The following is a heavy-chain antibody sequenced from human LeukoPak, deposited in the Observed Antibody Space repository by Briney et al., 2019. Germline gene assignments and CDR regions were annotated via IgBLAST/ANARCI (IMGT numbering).Heavy chain of an antibody. CDR3: ASSPPNTAMVPNSIAAAGVFDY. CDR2: INHSGST. Sequence: SETLSLTCAVYGGSFSGYYWSWIRQPPGKGLEWIGEINHSGSTNYNPSLKGRVTISVDTSKNQFSLKLSSVTAADTAVYYCASSPPNTAMVPNSIAAAGVFDYWGQGTLVTVSS. J-gene: IGHJ4*02. CDR1: GGSFSGYY. V-gene: IGHV4-34*01. D-gene: IGHD6-13*01.